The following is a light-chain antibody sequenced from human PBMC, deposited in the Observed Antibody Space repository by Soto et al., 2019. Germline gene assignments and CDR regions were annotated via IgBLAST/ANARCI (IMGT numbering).Light chain of an antibody. J-gene: IGKJ1*01. CDR2: KAS. CDR1: QSISSW. Sequence: DIQITRSPSTLSASVGDRVTMTCRASQSISSWLAWYQQKPGKAPKLLIYKASTLKSGVPSRFSGSGSGTESTLTISSLQHDDFATYYCQHYNSYSEAFGQGTKVDIK. CDR3: QHYNSYSEA. V-gene: IGKV1-5*03.